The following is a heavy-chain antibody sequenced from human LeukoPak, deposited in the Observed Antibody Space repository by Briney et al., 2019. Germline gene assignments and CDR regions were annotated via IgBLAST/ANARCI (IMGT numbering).Heavy chain of an antibody. CDR2: INRGGSRT. CDR1: GFTFSNHW. Sequence: GGSLRLSCAASGFTFSNHWMHWVRQAPGKGLMWVSRINRGGSRTDYADSVKGRFTISRDDAKNTLYLQLNSLRAEDTAVYFCARGGSDTAMAHDYWGQETLVTVSS. J-gene: IGHJ4*02. V-gene: IGHV3-74*01. CDR3: ARGGSDTAMAHDY. D-gene: IGHD5-18*01.